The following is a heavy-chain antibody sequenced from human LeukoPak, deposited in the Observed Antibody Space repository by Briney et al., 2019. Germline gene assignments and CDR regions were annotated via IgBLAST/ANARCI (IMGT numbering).Heavy chain of an antibody. CDR3: ARTKSAELLWFGELLAGSYFDY. CDR1: GDSSSSSIYY. D-gene: IGHD3-10*01. V-gene: IGHV4-39*07. Sequence: PSETLSLTCAVSGDSSSSSIYYWGWIRQPPGKGLEWIGSIDYSGSTYYNPSLKSRATISIDTSKNQFSLKLSSVTAADTAVYYCARTKSAELLWFGELLAGSYFDYWGQGTLVTVSS. J-gene: IGHJ4*02. CDR2: IDYSGST.